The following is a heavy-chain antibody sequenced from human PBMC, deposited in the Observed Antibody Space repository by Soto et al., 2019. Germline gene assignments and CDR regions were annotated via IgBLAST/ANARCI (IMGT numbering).Heavy chain of an antibody. J-gene: IGHJ6*03. D-gene: IGHD4-17*01. CDR1: GGSISSGGYY. CDR2: IYYSGST. V-gene: IGHV4-31*03. CDR3: ARDYGDYVESNYYMDV. Sequence: QVQLQESGPGLVKPSQTLSLTCTVSGGSISSGGYYWSWIRQHPGKGLEWIGYIYYSGSTYYNPSLKSRVTISVDTSKNQFSLKLSSVNAADTAVYYCARDYGDYVESNYYMDVWGKGTTVTVSS.